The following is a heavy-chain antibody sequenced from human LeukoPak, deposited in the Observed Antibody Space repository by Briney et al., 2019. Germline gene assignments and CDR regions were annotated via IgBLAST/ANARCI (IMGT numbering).Heavy chain of an antibody. CDR1: GFTFSSYG. J-gene: IGHJ4*02. CDR3: AQALSAFDFYDTSGPPDD. CDR2: IWYDGSNK. V-gene: IGHV3-33*01. Sequence: GRSLRLSCAASGFTFSSYGMHWVRQAPGKGLEWVAVIWYDGSNKYYADSVKGRFTISRDNSKNTLYLQMNSLRAEDTAVYYCAQALSAFDFYDTSGPPDDWGQGTLVTVSS. D-gene: IGHD3-22*01.